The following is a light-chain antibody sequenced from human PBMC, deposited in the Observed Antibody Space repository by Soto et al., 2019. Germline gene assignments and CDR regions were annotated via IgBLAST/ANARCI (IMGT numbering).Light chain of an antibody. V-gene: IGKV3-20*01. CDR1: QSVRSNF. Sequence: EIELTQSPGTLSLSPGERATLSCRASQSVRSNFLAWYQQKPGQAPRLLIYGASNRATGIPDRFSGSGSGTDFTLTITRLEPEDFAMYYCQRYDSLRTFGQGTKVEF. CDR2: GAS. CDR3: QRYDSLRT. J-gene: IGKJ1*01.